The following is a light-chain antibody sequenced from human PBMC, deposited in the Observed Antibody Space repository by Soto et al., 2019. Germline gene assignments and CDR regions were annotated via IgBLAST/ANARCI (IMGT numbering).Light chain of an antibody. CDR3: TSYTPTGALV. V-gene: IGLV1-47*01. CDR1: SSSIGSNY. CDR2: RDS. Sequence: QSVLTQPPSASGTPGQRVTISCSESSSSIGSNYIYWYQQLPGTAPKLLIYRDSQRPSGVPDRFSGSKSGTSASLAISGLRSEDEADYYCTSYTPTGALVFGSGTKLTVL. J-gene: IGLJ3*02.